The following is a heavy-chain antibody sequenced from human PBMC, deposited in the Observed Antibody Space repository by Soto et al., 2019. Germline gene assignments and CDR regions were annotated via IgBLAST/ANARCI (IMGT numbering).Heavy chain of an antibody. D-gene: IGHD3-10*01. CDR3: ARDDSALWFGELPQFDY. Sequence: ESGGGVVQPGRSLRLSCAASGFTFSSYAMHWVRQSPGKGLDWVAVISYDGSNKYYVESVKGRFTISRDNSKITLYLQMNSLRAEDTAVYYCARDDSALWFGELPQFDYWGQGTLVTVS. V-gene: IGHV3-30-3*01. CDR1: GFTFSSYA. J-gene: IGHJ4*02. CDR2: ISYDGSNK.